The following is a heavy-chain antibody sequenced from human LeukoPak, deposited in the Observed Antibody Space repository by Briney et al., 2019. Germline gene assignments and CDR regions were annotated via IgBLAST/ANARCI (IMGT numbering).Heavy chain of an antibody. V-gene: IGHV4-59*01. Sequence: VKPSETLSLTCTVSGDPINSYYWSWIRQPPGKGLEWIGHIYYSGSTNYNPSLKSRVTISIDTSKNQFSLKLSSVTAADTAVYYGASTAYARFFDLWGRGTLVTVSP. CDR3: ASTAYARFFDL. J-gene: IGHJ2*01. D-gene: IGHD2-21*01. CDR2: IYYSGST. CDR1: GDPINSYY.